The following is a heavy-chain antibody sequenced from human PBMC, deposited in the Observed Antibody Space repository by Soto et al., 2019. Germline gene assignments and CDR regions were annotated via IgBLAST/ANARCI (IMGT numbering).Heavy chain of an antibody. V-gene: IGHV1-69*13. J-gene: IGHJ4*02. D-gene: IGHD2-15*01. CDR2: IIPIFGTA. CDR1: GGTFSSYA. CDR3: TARGPFLLAY. Sequence: SVKVSCKASGGTFSSYAISWVRQAPGQGLEWMGGIIPIFGTANYAQKFQGRVTITADESTSIAYLQMNSLKTEDTAVYYCTARGPFLLAYWGQGTLVTVSS.